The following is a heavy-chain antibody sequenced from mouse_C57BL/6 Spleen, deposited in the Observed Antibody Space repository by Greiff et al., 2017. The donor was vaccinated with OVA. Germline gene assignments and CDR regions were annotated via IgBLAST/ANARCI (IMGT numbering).Heavy chain of an antibody. J-gene: IGHJ4*01. Sequence: DVHLVESGGGLVQSGRSLRLSCATSGFTFSDFYMEWVRQAPGKGLEWIAASRNKANDYTTEYSASVKGRFIVSRDTSQSILYLQMNALRAEDTAIYYCARDEDYGTGAMYYWGQGTSVTVSS. V-gene: IGHV7-1*01. CDR3: ARDEDYGTGAMYY. CDR2: SRNKANDYTT. D-gene: IGHD1-1*01. CDR1: GFTFSDFY.